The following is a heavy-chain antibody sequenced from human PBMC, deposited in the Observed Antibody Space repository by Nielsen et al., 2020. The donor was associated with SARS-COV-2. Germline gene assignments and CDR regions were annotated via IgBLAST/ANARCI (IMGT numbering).Heavy chain of an antibody. D-gene: IGHD3-16*01. CDR2: IYYSGST. J-gene: IGHJ4*02. CDR1: GGSISSGDYY. V-gene: IGHV4-30-4*02. Sequence: SETLSLTCTVSGGSISSGDYYWSWIRQPPGKGLEWIGYIYYSGSTYYNPSLKSRVTISVDTSKNQFSLRLSSVTAADTAVYYCARVGGVEFDYWGQGTLVTVSS. CDR3: ARVGGVEFDY.